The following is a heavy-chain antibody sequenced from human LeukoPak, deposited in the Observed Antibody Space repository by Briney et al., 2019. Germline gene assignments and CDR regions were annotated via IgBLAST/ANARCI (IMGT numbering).Heavy chain of an antibody. J-gene: IGHJ4*02. CDR2: INPNSGGT. CDR1: GYTFTGYY. CDR3: AREIDYGDYVRYFDY. Sequence: ASVKVSCKASGYTFTGYYMHWVRQAPGQGPEWMGRINPNSGGTNYAQKFQGRVTMTRDTSISTAYMELSRLRSDDTAVYYCAREIDYGDYVRYFDYWGQGTLVTVSS. V-gene: IGHV1-2*06. D-gene: IGHD4-17*01.